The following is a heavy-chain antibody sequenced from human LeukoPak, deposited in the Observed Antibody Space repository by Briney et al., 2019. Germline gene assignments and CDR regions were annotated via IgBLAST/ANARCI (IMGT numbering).Heavy chain of an antibody. Sequence: ASMKVSCEASGYTFTSYYMHWVRQAPGQGLEWMGIINPSGGSTSYAQKFQGRVTMTRDTSTSTVYMELSSLRSEDTAVYYCARDRVAGTRAFDIWGQGTMVTVSS. CDR2: INPSGGST. CDR3: ARDRVAGTRAFDI. CDR1: GYTFTSYY. V-gene: IGHV1-46*01. D-gene: IGHD6-19*01. J-gene: IGHJ3*02.